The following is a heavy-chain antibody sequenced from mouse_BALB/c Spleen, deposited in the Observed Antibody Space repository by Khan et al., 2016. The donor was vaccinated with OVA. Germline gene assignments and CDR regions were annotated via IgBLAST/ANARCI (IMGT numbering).Heavy chain of an antibody. J-gene: IGHJ2*01. D-gene: IGHD1-1*01. CDR2: ISADSNST. Sequence: VELVQSGGGLAQPGGSRKLSCVASGFTFSSYGMHWVRQAPEKGLEWVAYISADSNSTYYADTVKGRFTFSRDKPKNTLFLQMTSLMSEDTARYLCATYYFYGYYFDYWGPGTTLTVSS. V-gene: IGHV5-17*02. CDR1: GFTFSSYG. CDR3: ATYYFYGYYFDY.